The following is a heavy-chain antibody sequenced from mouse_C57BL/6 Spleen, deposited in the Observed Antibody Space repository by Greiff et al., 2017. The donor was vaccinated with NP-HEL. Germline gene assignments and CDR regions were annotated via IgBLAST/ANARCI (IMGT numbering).Heavy chain of an antibody. D-gene: IGHD1-1*01. V-gene: IGHV5-15*04. CDR2: ISNLAYSI. J-gene: IGHJ1*03. CDR3: ARRAITTVVEGYFDV. CDR1: GFTFSDYG. Sequence: DVKLVESGGGLVQPGGSLKLSCAASGFTFSDYGMAWVRQAPRKGPEWVAFISNLAYSIYYADTVTGRFTISRENAKNTLYLGMSSLRSEDTAMYYCARRAITTVVEGYFDVWGTGTTVTVSS.